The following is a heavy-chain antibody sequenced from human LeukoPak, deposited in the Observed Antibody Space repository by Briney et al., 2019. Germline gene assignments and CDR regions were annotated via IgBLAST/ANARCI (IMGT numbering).Heavy chain of an antibody. V-gene: IGHV1-69*04. CDR2: IIPILGIA. CDR1: GGTFSSYT. CDR3: ARDIRDDSPPYYYYGMDV. D-gene: IGHD3-3*01. J-gene: IGHJ6*02. Sequence: GASVKVSCKASGGTFSSYTISWVRQAPGQGLEWMGRIIPILGIANYAQKFQGRVTITAGKSTSTAYMELSSQRSEDTAVYYCARDIRDDSPPYYYYGMDVWGQGTAVTVSS.